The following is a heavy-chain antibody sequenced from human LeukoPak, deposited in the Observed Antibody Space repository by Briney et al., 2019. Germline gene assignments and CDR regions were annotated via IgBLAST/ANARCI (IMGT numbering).Heavy chain of an antibody. CDR3: AKGTAPSQGPTIG. CDR1: GFXFSNYA. V-gene: IGHV3-23*01. Sequence: GGSLRLSCAASGFXFSNYAISWVRQAPGKGLEWVSAISGSGGTTFYADSVKGRFTISRDNSKNTLYLQMNSLRADDTAVYFCAKGTAPSQGPTIGWGQGTLVTVSS. D-gene: IGHD2-2*01. CDR2: ISGSGGTT. J-gene: IGHJ4*02.